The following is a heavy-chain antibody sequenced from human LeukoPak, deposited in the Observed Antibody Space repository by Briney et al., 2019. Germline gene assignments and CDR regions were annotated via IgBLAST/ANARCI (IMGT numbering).Heavy chain of an antibody. J-gene: IGHJ4*02. V-gene: IGHV4-59*08. CDR2: IYYSGST. CDR1: GGSISSYY. D-gene: IGHD3-22*01. Sequence: SETLSLTXTVSGGSISSYYWSWIRQPPGKGLEWIGYIYYSGSTNYNPSLKSRVTISVDTSKNQFSLKLSSVTAADTAVYYCARRGYYYDSSGYSWGQGTLVTVSS. CDR3: ARRGYYYDSSGYS.